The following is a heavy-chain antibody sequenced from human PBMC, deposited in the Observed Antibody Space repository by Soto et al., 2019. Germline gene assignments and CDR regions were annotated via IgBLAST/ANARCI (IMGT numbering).Heavy chain of an antibody. CDR2: ILSSGRT. Sequence: SETLALTCTVSGESVSSGYYYWTWIRQPPGKGLEWIGSILSSGRTNYNPSLKSRVSMSVDTSKNQFSLRLTSVGAADTAIYFCARVVRCTRSGCYYLAMDVWGQGTTVTVSS. CDR3: ARVVRCTRSGCYYLAMDV. V-gene: IGHV4-61*01. CDR1: GESVSSGYYY. D-gene: IGHD2-15*01. J-gene: IGHJ6*02.